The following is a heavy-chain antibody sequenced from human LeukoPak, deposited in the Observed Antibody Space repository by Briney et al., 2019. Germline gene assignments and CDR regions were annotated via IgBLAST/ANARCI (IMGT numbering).Heavy chain of an antibody. D-gene: IGHD3-22*01. CDR1: GYTFTGYY. CDR3: AREGAGSSGYNY. J-gene: IGHJ4*02. Sequence: ASVKVSCKASGYTFTGYYMHWLRQAPGQGLEWMGWINPNSGGTNYAQKFQGRVTMTRDTSISTAYMELSRLRSDDTAVYYCAREGAGSSGYNYWGQGTLVTVSS. V-gene: IGHV1-2*02. CDR2: INPNSGGT.